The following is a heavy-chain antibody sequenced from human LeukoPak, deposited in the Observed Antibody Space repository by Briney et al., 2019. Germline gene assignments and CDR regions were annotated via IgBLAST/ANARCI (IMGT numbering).Heavy chain of an antibody. CDR2: IYYSGST. D-gene: IGHD4-17*01. V-gene: IGHV4-59*05. Sequence: SETLSLTCTVSGGSISSYYWSWIRQPPGKGLEWIGSIYYSGSTYYNPSLKSRVTISVDTSKHPFSLKLSSVTAADTAVYYCARRGVWNDYGDPGGFDLWGRGTLVTVSS. CDR1: GGSISSYY. J-gene: IGHJ2*01. CDR3: ARRGVWNDYGDPGGFDL.